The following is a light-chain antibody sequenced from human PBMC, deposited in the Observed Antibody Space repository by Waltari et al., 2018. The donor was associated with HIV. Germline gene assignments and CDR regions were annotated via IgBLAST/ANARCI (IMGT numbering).Light chain of an antibody. Sequence: QSIVTPPPSVSGTPGQRVTIPCSGSSSNIGFNYVYWYQQFPGLAPKLLMFRDDQRPPGVPDRFAGSKPVSSAPQAISGLRSDDEAEYYCAGGDDNLDGVFGGGTKLAVL. CDR3: AGGDDNLDGV. CDR1: SSNIGFNY. J-gene: IGLJ3*02. V-gene: IGLV1-47*01. CDR2: RDD.